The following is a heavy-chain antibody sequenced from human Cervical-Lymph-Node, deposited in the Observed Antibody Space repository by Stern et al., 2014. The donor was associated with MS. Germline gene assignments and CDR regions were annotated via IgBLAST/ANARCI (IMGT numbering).Heavy chain of an antibody. V-gene: IGHV1-2*02. Sequence: VQLVESGAEVEKPGASVKVSCKASGYIFTDYYLHWVRQAPGQGLEWMGRINPKSGGTSYAQSFQGRVTMTRDTSISTAYMELTRLTSDDTAVFYCTRALRIADRPSPGGHWFDPWGQGTLVIVSS. CDR2: INPKSGGT. CDR1: GYIFTDYY. D-gene: IGHD6-6*01. J-gene: IGHJ5*02. CDR3: TRALRIADRPSPGGHWFDP.